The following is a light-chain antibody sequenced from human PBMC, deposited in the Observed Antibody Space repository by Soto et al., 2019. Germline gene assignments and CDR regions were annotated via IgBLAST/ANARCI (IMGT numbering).Light chain of an antibody. CDR3: QQRHMWPIT. CDR1: QSVSNNY. CDR2: GAS. Sequence: EIVFTQSPVPLSLSPGERATLSCRASQSVSNNYLAWYQQKPGQAPRLLIYGASNRATGIPDRFSGSGSGTDFTLTISSLEPEDSAVYYCQQRHMWPITFGQGTKVDIK. J-gene: IGKJ1*01. V-gene: IGKV3D-20*02.